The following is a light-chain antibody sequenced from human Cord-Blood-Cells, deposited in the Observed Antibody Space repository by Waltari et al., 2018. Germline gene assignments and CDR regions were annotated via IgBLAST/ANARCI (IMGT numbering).Light chain of an antibody. CDR3: NPRDSSGNHLLV. V-gene: IGLV3-19*01. Sequence: SSELTQDPAVSVALGQTVRITCQGDSLRSYYASRYQQKPGQAPVLVIYGKNNRPSGTPDQFSGSDSENTASLTITGAQAEDEPDYYCNPRDSSGNHLLVFGGGTKLTVL. CDR1: SLRSYY. J-gene: IGLJ2*01. CDR2: GKN.